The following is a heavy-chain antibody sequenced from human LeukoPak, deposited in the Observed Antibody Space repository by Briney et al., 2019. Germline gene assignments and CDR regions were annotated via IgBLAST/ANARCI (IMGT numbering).Heavy chain of an antibody. D-gene: IGHD3-16*01. V-gene: IGHV4-34*01. CDR2: INHSGST. CDR3: ARGSLRLSWDY. J-gene: IGHJ4*02. CDR1: GGSISSYY. Sequence: SDTLSLTCTVSGGSISSYYWSWIRQPPRKGLEWIGEINHSGSTNYNPSLKSRVTISVDTSKNQFTLKLSAVTAADTAVYYCARGSLRLSWDYWGQGTLVTVSS.